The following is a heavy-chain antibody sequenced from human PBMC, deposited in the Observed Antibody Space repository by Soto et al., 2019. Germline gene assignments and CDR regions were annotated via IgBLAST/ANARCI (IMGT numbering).Heavy chain of an antibody. Sequence: QVQLVQSGAEVKKPGASVKVSCKASGYTFTSYDINWVRQATGQGLEWMGWMSPNSGNTGYAQKFQGRITMTRNTSISTAYMELRSLRSDDTAEYYCARVSKGRITTFGVVIYGMDVWGQGTTVTVSS. CDR2: MSPNSGNT. J-gene: IGHJ6*01. D-gene: IGHD3-3*01. CDR1: GYTFTSYD. CDR3: ARVSKGRITTFGVVIYGMDV. V-gene: IGHV1-8*01.